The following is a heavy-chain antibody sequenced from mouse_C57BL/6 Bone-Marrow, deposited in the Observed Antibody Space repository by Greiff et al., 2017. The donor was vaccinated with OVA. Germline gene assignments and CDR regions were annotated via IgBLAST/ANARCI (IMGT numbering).Heavy chain of an antibody. V-gene: IGHV1-26*01. CDR2: INTNNGGT. J-gene: IGHJ2*01. D-gene: IGHD1-1*02. CDR1: GYTFTDYY. Sequence: EVQLQQSGPELVKPGASVKISCKASGYTFTDYYMNWVKQSNGKSLEWIGDINTNNGGTSYNQKFKGKATLTVDKDSSTAYMELRSLTSEDSADYCCARVNYPWYCDYGGQGTTLTVSS. CDR3: ARVNYPWYCDY.